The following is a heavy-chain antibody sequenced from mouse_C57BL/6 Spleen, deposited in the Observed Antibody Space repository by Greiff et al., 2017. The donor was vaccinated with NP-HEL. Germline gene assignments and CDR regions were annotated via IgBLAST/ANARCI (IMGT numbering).Heavy chain of an antibody. V-gene: IGHV1-50*01. CDR3: ARGYYGSSYGRYFDY. J-gene: IGHJ2*01. D-gene: IGHD1-1*01. CDR2: IDPSDSYT. Sequence: VQLQQPGAELVKPGASVKLSCKASGYTFTSYWMQWVKQRPGQGLEWIGEIDPSDSYTNYNQKFKGKATLTVDTSSSTAYMQLSSLTSEDSAVYYRARGYYGSSYGRYFDYWGQGTTLTVSS. CDR1: GYTFTSYW.